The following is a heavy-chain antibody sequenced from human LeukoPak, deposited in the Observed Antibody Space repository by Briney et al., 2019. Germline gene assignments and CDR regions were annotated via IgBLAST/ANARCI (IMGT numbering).Heavy chain of an antibody. J-gene: IGHJ5*02. V-gene: IGHV1-69*05. Sequence: SVKVSCKASGGTFSSYAISWVRQAPGQGLEWMGGIIPIFGTANYAQKFQGRVTITTDESTSTAYMELSSLRSEDTAVYYCARDSFYDSSGYNWFDPWGQGTLVTVYS. CDR2: IIPIFGTA. CDR1: GGTFSSYA. D-gene: IGHD3-22*01. CDR3: ARDSFYDSSGYNWFDP.